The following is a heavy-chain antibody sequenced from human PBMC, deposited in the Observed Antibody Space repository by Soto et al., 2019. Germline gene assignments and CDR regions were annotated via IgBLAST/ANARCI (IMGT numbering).Heavy chain of an antibody. J-gene: IGHJ4*02. CDR3: AKGSPSIAAAGSAVDY. Sequence: GGSLRLSCAASGFTFSSYAMIWVRQAPGKGLEWVSAISGSGGSTYYADSVKGRFTISRDNSKNTLYLQMNSLRAEDTAVYYCAKGSPSIAAAGSAVDYWGQGTLVTVSS. CDR1: GFTFSSYA. V-gene: IGHV3-23*01. D-gene: IGHD6-13*01. CDR2: ISGSGGST.